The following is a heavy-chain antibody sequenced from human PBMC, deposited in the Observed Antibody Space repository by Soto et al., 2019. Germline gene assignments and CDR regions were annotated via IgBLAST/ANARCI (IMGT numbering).Heavy chain of an antibody. CDR3: ARAGSGSYYNRLVPSYYYYYGMDV. CDR2: ISSSSSTI. V-gene: IGHV3-48*01. J-gene: IGHJ6*02. D-gene: IGHD3-10*01. Sequence: GGSLRLSCAASGFTFSTYSMNWVRQAPGKGLEWVSYISSSSSTIFYTDSVKGRFTVSRDNAKNSLYLQMNSLRAEDTAVYYCARAGSGSYYNRLVPSYYYYYGMDVWGQGTTVTVSS. CDR1: GFTFSTYS.